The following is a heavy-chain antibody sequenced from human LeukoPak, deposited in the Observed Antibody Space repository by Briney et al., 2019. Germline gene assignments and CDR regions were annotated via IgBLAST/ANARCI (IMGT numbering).Heavy chain of an antibody. Sequence: SETLSLTCAVYVGSFYDYYRSWIRQAPGKGLEWIGEIHHSGSINCNPSLKSRVTMSVDKSKNQFSLLLNSVTAADTAVYFCARRRAVWDITHGDAFDMWDQGTMVTVFS. CDR2: IHHSGSI. CDR1: VGSFYDYY. CDR3: ARRRAVWDITHGDAFDM. D-gene: IGHD1-26*01. J-gene: IGHJ3*02. V-gene: IGHV4-34*10.